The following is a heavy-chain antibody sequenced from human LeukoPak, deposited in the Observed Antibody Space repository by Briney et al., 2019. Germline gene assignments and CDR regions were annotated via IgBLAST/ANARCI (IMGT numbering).Heavy chain of an antibody. V-gene: IGHV3-7*01. J-gene: IGHJ4*02. CDR2: IKQDGSEK. D-gene: IGHD3-3*01. CDR1: GSTFSSYW. Sequence: PGGSLRLSCAASGSTFSSYWMSWVRQAPGKGLEWVANIKQDGSEKYYVDSVKGRFTISRDNAKNSLYLQMNSLRAEDTAVYYCARERQNKDFWSGGDYWGQGTLVTVSS. CDR3: ARERQNKDFWSGGDY.